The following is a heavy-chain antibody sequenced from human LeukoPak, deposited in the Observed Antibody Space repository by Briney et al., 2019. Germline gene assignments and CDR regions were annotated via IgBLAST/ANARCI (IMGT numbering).Heavy chain of an antibody. D-gene: IGHD6-19*01. Sequence: NPSETLSLTCTVSGGSISSYYWSWIRQPAGKGLEWIGRIYTSGSTNYNPSLKSRVTMSVDTSKNQFSLKLSSVTAADTAVYYCARESIAVAATLMRTADYYYYYMDVWGKGTTVTVSS. J-gene: IGHJ6*03. CDR3: ARESIAVAATLMRTADYYYYYMDV. V-gene: IGHV4-4*07. CDR1: GGSISSYY. CDR2: IYTSGST.